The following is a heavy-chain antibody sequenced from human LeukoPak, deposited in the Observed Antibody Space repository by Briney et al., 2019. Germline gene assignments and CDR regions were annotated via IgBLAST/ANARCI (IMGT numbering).Heavy chain of an antibody. D-gene: IGHD1-1*01. J-gene: IGHJ6*02. V-gene: IGHV1-69*04. CDR1: GGTFSSYA. Sequence: ASVKVSFKASGGTFSSYAISWVRQAPGQGLEWMGRIIPILGIANYAQKFQGRVTITADKSTSTAYMELSSLRSEDTAVYYCARDRQPRLYYYYYYGMDVWGQGTTVTVSS. CDR2: IIPILGIA. CDR3: ARDRQPRLYYYYYYGMDV.